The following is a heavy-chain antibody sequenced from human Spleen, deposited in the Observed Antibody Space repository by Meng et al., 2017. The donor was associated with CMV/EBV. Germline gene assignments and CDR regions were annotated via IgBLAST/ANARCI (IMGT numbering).Heavy chain of an antibody. CDR3: ARIKHCSSTSCYTIDY. J-gene: IGHJ4*02. Sequence: QGKLQESVPGQVKPYQTLSPTCTVSGGSISSGDYYGSWIRQPPGKGLEWIGYIYYSGSTYYNPSLKSRVTISVDTSKNQFSRKLSSVTAADTAVYYCARIKHCSSTSCYTIDYWGQGTLVTVSS. CDR2: IYYSGST. CDR1: GGSISSGDYY. V-gene: IGHV4-30-4*08. D-gene: IGHD2-2*02.